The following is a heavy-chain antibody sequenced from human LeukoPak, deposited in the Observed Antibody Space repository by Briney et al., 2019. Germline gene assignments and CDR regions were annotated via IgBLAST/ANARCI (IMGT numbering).Heavy chain of an antibody. CDR3: AKARSPTLGYFDL. Sequence: GGSLRLSYAASGFTFSSYDMHWVRQVTGKGLEWVSGIGIAGDTYYVASVKGRFTISRENAQNSVYLQMNILRAEDTAVYYCAKARSPTLGYFDLWGRGTLVTVSS. CDR1: GFTFSSYD. CDR2: IGIAGDT. D-gene: IGHD1-26*01. J-gene: IGHJ2*01. V-gene: IGHV3-13*01.